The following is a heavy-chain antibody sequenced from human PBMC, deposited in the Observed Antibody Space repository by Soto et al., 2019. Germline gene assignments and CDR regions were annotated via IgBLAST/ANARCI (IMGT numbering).Heavy chain of an antibody. Sequence: ASLKVSCKVSGYTLTELPMHWVRQAPGKGLEWMGGFDPEDGETIYAQKFQGRVTMTEDTSNGIAYLQMNSLNIEDSAVYYCSGAESPDTAYFSLYWGQGTPVNVSS. V-gene: IGHV1-24*01. J-gene: IGHJ4*02. CDR3: SGAESPDTAYFSLY. D-gene: IGHD1-26*01. CDR1: GYTLTELP. CDR2: FDPEDGET.